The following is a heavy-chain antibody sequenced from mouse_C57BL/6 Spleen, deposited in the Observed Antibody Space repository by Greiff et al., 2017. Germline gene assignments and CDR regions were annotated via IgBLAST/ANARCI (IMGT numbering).Heavy chain of an antibody. D-gene: IGHD4-1*01. Sequence: QVQLQQSGPELVKPGASVKISCKASGYAFSSSWMNWVKQRPGKGLEWIGRIYPGDGDTNYNGKFKGKATLTADKSSSTAYMQLSSLTSEDSAVYFCARVGNYAMDYWGQGTSVTVSS. CDR2: IYPGDGDT. J-gene: IGHJ4*01. V-gene: IGHV1-82*01. CDR1: GYAFSSSW. CDR3: ARVGNYAMDY.